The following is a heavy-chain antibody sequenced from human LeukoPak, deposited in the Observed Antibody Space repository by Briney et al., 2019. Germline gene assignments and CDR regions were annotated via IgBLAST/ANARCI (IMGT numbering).Heavy chain of an antibody. Sequence: PGGSLRLSCAASGFTFSAYWMHWVRQAPGKGLVWVSRVKYDGSTTTYADSVKGRFTISRDNAKNILYLQMNSLRAEDTAVYYCARVSGRLERQSDLDFWGQGTLVTVSS. J-gene: IGHJ4*02. CDR1: GFTFSAYW. D-gene: IGHD1-1*01. CDR2: VKYDGSTT. CDR3: ARVSGRLERQSDLDF. V-gene: IGHV3-74*01.